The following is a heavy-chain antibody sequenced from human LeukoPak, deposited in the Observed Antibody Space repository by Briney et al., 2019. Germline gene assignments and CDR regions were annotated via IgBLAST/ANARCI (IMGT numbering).Heavy chain of an antibody. CDR3: ARDYKGYCSSTSCYHYYYGMGV. J-gene: IGHJ6*02. Sequence: GGSLRLSCAASGFTFSSYAMHWVRQAPGKGLEWVAVISYDGSNKYYADSVKGRFTISRDNSKNTLYLQMNSLRAEDTAVYYCARDYKGYCSSTSCYHYYYGMGVWGQGTTVTVSS. V-gene: IGHV3-30-3*01. CDR1: GFTFSSYA. CDR2: ISYDGSNK. D-gene: IGHD2-2*01.